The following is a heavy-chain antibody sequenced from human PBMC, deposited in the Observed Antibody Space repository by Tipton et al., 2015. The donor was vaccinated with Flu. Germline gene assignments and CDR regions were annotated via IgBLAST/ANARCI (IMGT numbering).Heavy chain of an antibody. Sequence: TLSLTCAVSGYAISTGYYWGWIRQPPGKGLEWIGTISHSGSTYYKPSLKSRVTISLDTFQNQFSLKLNSVTAADTAVYYCSRSTYYYGWGSSDYWGQGTLVTVSS. V-gene: IGHV4-38-2*01. CDR3: SRSTYYYGWGSSDY. J-gene: IGHJ4*02. D-gene: IGHD3-10*01. CDR2: ISHSGST. CDR1: GYAISTGYY.